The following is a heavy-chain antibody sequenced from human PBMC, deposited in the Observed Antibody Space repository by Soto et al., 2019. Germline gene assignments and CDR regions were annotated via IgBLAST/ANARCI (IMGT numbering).Heavy chain of an antibody. D-gene: IGHD6-19*01. CDR1: GGTFSSYA. J-gene: IGHJ5*01. V-gene: IGHV1-69*01. CDR3: ARITFGALAVAGYDS. CDR2: IIPIFGTA. Sequence: QVQLVQSGAEVKKPGSSVKVSCKASGGTFSSYAISWVRQAPGQGLEWMGGIIPIFGTANYAQKFQGRVTITADESTSTAYMELSILRSADTAVYYCARITFGALAVAGYDSWGHGTLVNVYS.